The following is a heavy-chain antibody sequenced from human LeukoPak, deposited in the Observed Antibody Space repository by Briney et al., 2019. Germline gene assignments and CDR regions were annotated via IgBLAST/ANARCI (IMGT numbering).Heavy chain of an antibody. CDR1: GFTFDDYA. CDR3: AKDRHDYGDYVFDY. J-gene: IGHJ4*02. V-gene: IGHV3-9*01. Sequence: GGSLRLSCAASGFTFDDYAMHWVRQAPGKDLEWVSGISWNSGSIGYADSVKGRFTISRDNAKNSLYLQMNSLRAEDAALYYCAKDRHDYGDYVFDYWGQGTLVTVSS. D-gene: IGHD4-17*01. CDR2: ISWNSGSI.